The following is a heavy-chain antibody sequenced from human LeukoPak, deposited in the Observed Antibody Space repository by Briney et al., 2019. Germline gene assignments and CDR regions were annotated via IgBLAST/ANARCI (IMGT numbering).Heavy chain of an antibody. J-gene: IGHJ4*02. Sequence: SETLSLTCTVSGGSISSGGYCWSWIRQHPGKGLEWIGYIYYSGSTYYNPSLKSRVTISVDTSKSQFSLKLSSVTAADTAVYYCAREKRGSSWPFDYWGQGTLVTVSS. CDR2: IYYSGST. D-gene: IGHD6-13*01. CDR3: AREKRGSSWPFDY. CDR1: GGSISSGGYC. V-gene: IGHV4-31*03.